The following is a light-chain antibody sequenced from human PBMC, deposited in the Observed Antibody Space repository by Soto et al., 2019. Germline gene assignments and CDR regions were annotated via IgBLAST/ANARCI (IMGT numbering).Light chain of an antibody. CDR1: NSVVGAYDF. CDR3: SSYTSSSTRV. J-gene: IGLJ1*01. CDR2: EVS. V-gene: IGLV2-14*03. Sequence: QPGPAQPASRSGASGPAIPISCTGTNSVVGAYDFVSWYQQHPDKAPKLMIYEVSNRPSGVSNRFSGSKSVNTATLTISGLQAEDEADYYCSSYTSSSTRVFGTGTKVTVL.